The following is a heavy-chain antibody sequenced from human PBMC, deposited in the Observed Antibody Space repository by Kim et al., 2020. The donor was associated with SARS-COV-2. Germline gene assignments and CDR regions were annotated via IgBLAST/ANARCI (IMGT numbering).Heavy chain of an antibody. CDR3: ARVPSYSGSYGF. CDR2: INAGNGNT. Sequence: ASVKVSCKASGYTFTSYAIHWVRQAPGQRLEWMGWINAGNGNTKYSQNFQGRVTITRDTSASTAYMELNSLRSEDTAVYYCARVPSYSGSYGFWGQGTLVTVSS. D-gene: IGHD1-26*01. CDR1: GYTFTSYA. J-gene: IGHJ4*02. V-gene: IGHV1-3*01.